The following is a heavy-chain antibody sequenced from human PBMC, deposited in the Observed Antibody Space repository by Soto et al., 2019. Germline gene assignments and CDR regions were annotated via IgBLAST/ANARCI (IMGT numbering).Heavy chain of an antibody. D-gene: IGHD3-3*01. CDR2: INHSGST. Sequence: PSETLSLTCAVYGGSFSGYYWSWIRQPPGKGLKWIGEINHSGSTNYNPSLKSRVTISVDTSKNQFSLKLSSVTAADTAVYYCARGLVTSFGVYYYGMEVWGQGTTVAVSS. V-gene: IGHV4-34*01. J-gene: IGHJ6*02. CDR1: GGSFSGYY. CDR3: ARGLVTSFGVYYYGMEV.